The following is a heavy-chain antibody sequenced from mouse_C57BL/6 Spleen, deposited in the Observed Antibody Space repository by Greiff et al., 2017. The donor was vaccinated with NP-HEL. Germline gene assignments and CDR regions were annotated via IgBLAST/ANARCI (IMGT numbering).Heavy chain of an antibody. V-gene: IGHV1-80*01. D-gene: IGHD4-1*01. J-gene: IGHJ4*01. CDR2: IYPGDGDT. CDR3: GRSAGNDYAMDY. CDR1: GYAFSSYW. Sequence: QVQLQQSGAELVKPGASVKISCKASGYAFSSYWMNWVKQRPGKGLAWIGQIYPGDGDTNYNGKFKGKATLTADKSSSTAYMQLSSLTSEDAAVDFCGRSAGNDYAMDYWGQGTSVTVSS.